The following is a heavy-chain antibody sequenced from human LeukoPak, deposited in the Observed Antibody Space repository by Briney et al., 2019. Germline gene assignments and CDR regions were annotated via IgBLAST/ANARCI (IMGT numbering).Heavy chain of an antibody. Sequence: GGSLRLSCAVSGFAFGSEAMSWVRQSPARGLEWVASISPGGGTTYYADYVKGRFTISRDNSKNTLYLQMNSLRAEDTAVYYCARGQQQLALDYWGQGTLVTVSS. J-gene: IGHJ4*02. CDR2: ISPGGGTT. CDR3: ARGQQQLALDY. D-gene: IGHD6-13*01. CDR1: GFAFGSEA. V-gene: IGHV3-23*01.